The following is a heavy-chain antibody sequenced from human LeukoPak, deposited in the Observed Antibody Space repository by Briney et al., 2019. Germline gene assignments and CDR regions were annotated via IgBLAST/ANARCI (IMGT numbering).Heavy chain of an antibody. CDR2: ISSSGSTI. V-gene: IGHV3-11*01. CDR1: GFTVSSNY. Sequence: TSGGSLRLSCAASGFTVSSNYISWVRQAPGKGLEWVSYISSSGSTIYYADSVKGRFTISRDNAKNSLYLQMNSLRAEDTAVYYCARVRYGDYRIDYWGQGTLVTVSS. CDR3: ARVRYGDYRIDY. D-gene: IGHD4-17*01. J-gene: IGHJ4*02.